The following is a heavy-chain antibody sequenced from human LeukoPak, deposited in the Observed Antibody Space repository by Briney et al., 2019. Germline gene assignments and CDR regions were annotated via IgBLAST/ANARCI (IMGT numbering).Heavy chain of an antibody. Sequence: GGSLRLSCAASGFSFNSDWMDWVRQAPGKGLEWVSYISDSSAMYYADSVRGRFTISRENDKNSLFLQMNSLRAEDTAVYYCARDGGYSGYDADCWGQGTLVTVSS. CDR1: GFSFNSDW. V-gene: IGHV3-48*01. CDR2: ISDSSAM. CDR3: ARDGGYSGYDADC. J-gene: IGHJ4*02. D-gene: IGHD5-12*01.